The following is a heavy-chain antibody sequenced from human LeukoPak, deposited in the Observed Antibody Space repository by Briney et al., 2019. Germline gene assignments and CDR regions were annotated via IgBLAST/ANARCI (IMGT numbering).Heavy chain of an antibody. Sequence: TSETLSLTCTVSGGSVSSYYWSWIRRPPGRGLEWIAYLSHSGSSDSNPSLTSRVTTLVDTSKNQFSLKLTSVTAADTAVYYCARARYANAWYAFDIWGQGTMVTVSS. CDR3: ARARYANAWYAFDI. V-gene: IGHV4-59*02. CDR1: GGSVSSYY. CDR2: LSHSGSS. D-gene: IGHD3-9*01. J-gene: IGHJ3*02.